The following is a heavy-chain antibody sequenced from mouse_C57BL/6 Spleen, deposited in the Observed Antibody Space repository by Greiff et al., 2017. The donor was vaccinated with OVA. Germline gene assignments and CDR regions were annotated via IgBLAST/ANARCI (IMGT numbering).Heavy chain of an antibody. CDR3: ARPPSITTVADWYFDV. CDR1: GFTFSSYT. D-gene: IGHD1-1*01. J-gene: IGHJ1*03. Sequence: DVQLQESGGGLVKPGGSLKLSCAASGFTFSSYTMSWVRQTPEKRLEWVATISGGGGNTYYPDSVKGRFTISRDNAKNTLYLQMSSLRSEDTALYYCARPPSITTVADWYFDVWGTGTTVTVSS. V-gene: IGHV5-9*01. CDR2: ISGGGGNT.